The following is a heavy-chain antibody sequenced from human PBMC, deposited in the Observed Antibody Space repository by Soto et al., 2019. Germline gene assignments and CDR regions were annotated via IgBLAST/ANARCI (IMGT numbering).Heavy chain of an antibody. CDR2: INHSGST. D-gene: IGHD2-2*01. Sequence: SETLSLTCAVYGGSFSGYYWSWIRQPPGKGLEWIGEINHSGSTNYNPSLKSRVTISVDTSKNQFSLKLSSVTAADTAVYYCARGVPAASIAYYYYYGMDVWGQGTTVTVSS. V-gene: IGHV4-34*01. J-gene: IGHJ6*02. CDR3: ARGVPAASIAYYYYYGMDV. CDR1: GGSFSGYY.